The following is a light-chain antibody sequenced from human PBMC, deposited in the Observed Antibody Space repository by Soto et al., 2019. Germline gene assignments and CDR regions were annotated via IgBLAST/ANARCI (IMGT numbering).Light chain of an antibody. V-gene: IGLV2-14*01. J-gene: IGLJ1*01. CDR1: SSDVGAYNF. Sequence: QSALTQPASVSGSPGQSITISCTGSSSDVGAYNFVSWYQHHPGKAPKLILYEVTTRPSGVSSRFSGSKSGNTASLTISGLQADDEANYYCSSYTSSNTPYVLGTGTKLTVL. CDR2: EVT. CDR3: SSYTSSNTPYV.